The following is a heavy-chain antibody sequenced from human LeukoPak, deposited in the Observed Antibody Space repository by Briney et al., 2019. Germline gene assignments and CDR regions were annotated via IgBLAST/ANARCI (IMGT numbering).Heavy chain of an antibody. CDR2: ITSDGTTT. V-gene: IGHV3-74*03. D-gene: IGHD1-26*01. Sequence: GGSLRLSCAASGFTFSITWMHWVRQFPGQGLVWVARITSDGTTTSYAESVEGRFTISRDNAKNSLYLQMNSLRAEDTAVYYCAKGSKNWYSGRLGEFDYWGQGTLVTVSS. J-gene: IGHJ4*02. CDR3: AKGSKNWYSGRLGEFDY. CDR1: GFTFSITW.